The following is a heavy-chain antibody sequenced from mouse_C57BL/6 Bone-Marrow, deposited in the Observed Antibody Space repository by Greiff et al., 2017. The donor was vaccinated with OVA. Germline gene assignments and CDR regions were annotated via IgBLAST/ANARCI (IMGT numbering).Heavy chain of an antibody. V-gene: IGHV1-4*01. D-gene: IGHD2-4*01. CDR2: INPSSGYT. J-gene: IGHJ1*03. CDR3: ARSDYDYDNWYFDV. Sequence: VQLQQSGAELARPGASVKMSCNASGYTFTSYTMHWVKQRPGQGLEWIGYINPSSGYTKYNQKFKDKATLTADKSSSTAYMQLSSLTSEDSAVYYCARSDYDYDNWYFDVWGTGTTVTVSS. CDR1: GYTFTSYT.